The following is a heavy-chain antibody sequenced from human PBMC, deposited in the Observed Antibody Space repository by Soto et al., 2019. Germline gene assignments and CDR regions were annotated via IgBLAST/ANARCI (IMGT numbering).Heavy chain of an antibody. CDR1: GGSISSYY. CDR2: IYYSGST. V-gene: IGHV4-59*01. J-gene: IGHJ4*02. D-gene: IGHD6-13*01. Sequence: SETLSLTCTASGGSISSYYWSWIRQPPGKGLEWIGYIYYSGSTNYNPSLKSRVTISVDTSKNQFSLKLSSVTAADTAVYYCARAAAGTPGYFDYWGQGTLVTVSS. CDR3: ARAAAGTPGYFDY.